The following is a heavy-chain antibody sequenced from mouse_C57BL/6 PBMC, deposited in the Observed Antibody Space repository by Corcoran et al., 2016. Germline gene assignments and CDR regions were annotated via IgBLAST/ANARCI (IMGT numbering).Heavy chain of an antibody. D-gene: IGHD4-1*01. V-gene: IGHV1-26*01. J-gene: IGHJ2*01. CDR3: ARELGRYFVY. CDR2: INTNNGGT. Sequence: EVQLQQSGPELVKPGASVKISCKASGYTFTDYYMNWVKQSHGKSLEWIGDINTNNGGTSYNQKLKGKATLTVDKSSSTAYIELRSLTSEDSAVYYCARELGRYFVYWCQGTTLTVSS. CDR1: GYTFTDYY.